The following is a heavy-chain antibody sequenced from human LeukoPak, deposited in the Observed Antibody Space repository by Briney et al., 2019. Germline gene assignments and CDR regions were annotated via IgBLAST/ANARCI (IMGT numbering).Heavy chain of an antibody. D-gene: IGHD6-13*01. CDR1: GGSISSGSYY. CDR3: ARSSSWYPNFDY. CDR2: IYHSGST. Sequence: PSQTLSLTCTVSGGSISSGSYYWSWIRQPAGKGLEWIGSIYHSGSTYYNPSLKSRVTISPDMSKNQFSLKLSSVTAADTAVYYCARSSSWYPNFDYWGQGTLVTVSS. V-gene: IGHV4-61*02. J-gene: IGHJ4*02.